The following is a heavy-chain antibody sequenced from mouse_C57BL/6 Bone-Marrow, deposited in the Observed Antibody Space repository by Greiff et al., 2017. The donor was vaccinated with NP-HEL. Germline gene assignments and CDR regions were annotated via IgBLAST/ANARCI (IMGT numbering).Heavy chain of an antibody. Sequence: EVQLQESGPELVKPGASVKISCKASGYSFTGYYMHWVKQSHGNILDWIGYIYPYNGVSSFNQKFKGKATLTVDKSSSTAYMELRSLTSEDSAVYYCARGIYYYGSSFFDYWGQGTTLTVSS. D-gene: IGHD1-1*01. J-gene: IGHJ2*01. CDR2: IYPYNGVS. V-gene: IGHV1-31*01. CDR1: GYSFTGYY. CDR3: ARGIYYYGSSFFDY.